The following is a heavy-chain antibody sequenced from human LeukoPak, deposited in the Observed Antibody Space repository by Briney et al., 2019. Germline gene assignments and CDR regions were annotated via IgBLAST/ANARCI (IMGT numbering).Heavy chain of an antibody. D-gene: IGHD3-10*01. CDR3: VRVALYYYGSESYYFFEH. V-gene: IGHV3-20*04. Sequence: PGGSLRLSCAASGFTFDDYDLNWVRQAPGKGLEWVSGISWNGRNTAYAESLKGRFTISRDNAKNSLYLQMNTLRVEDTAIYYCVRVALYYYGSESYYFFEHWGQGTPVTASS. CDR2: ISWNGRNT. CDR1: GFTFDDYD. J-gene: IGHJ4*02.